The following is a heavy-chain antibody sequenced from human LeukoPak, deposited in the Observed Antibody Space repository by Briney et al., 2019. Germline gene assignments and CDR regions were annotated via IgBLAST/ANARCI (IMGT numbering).Heavy chain of an antibody. CDR2: INPNSGGT. D-gene: IGHD3-10*01. Sequence: ASVKVSCKASGYTFTGYYMHWVRQAPGQGLEWMEWINPNSGGTNYAQKFQGRVTMTRDTSISTAYMELSRLRSDDTAVYYCAREYYYGSGSYEEALDYWGQGTLVTVSS. J-gene: IGHJ4*02. CDR3: AREYYYGSGSYEEALDY. CDR1: GYTFTGYY. V-gene: IGHV1-2*02.